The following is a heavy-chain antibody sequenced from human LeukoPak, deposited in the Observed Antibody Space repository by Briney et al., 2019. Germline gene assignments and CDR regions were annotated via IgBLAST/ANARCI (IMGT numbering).Heavy chain of an antibody. CDR1: GFTFRNYN. Sequence: AGGSLRLSCAAFGFTFRNYNMNWVRQAPGKGLEWVSSLSSSSSYIYYADSVKGRFTISRDNAKKSLYLQMNSLRAEDTAVYYCARSTFYYDSSGYSSGHFDYWGQGTLVTVSS. V-gene: IGHV3-21*01. CDR3: ARSTFYYDSSGYSSGHFDY. J-gene: IGHJ4*02. CDR2: LSSSSSYI. D-gene: IGHD3-22*01.